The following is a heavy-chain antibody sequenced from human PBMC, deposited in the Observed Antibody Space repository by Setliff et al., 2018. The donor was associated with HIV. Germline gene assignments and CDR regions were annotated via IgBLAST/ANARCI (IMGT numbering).Heavy chain of an antibody. CDR2: IFSNDEK. Sequence: SGPTLVNPTETLTLTCTVSGFSLSNARMGVSWIRQLPGKALEWLAHIFSNDEKSYSTSLKSRLTISKDTSKSQVVLTMTNMDPVDTDTYYCARIFDTMVRGVIITTGSFDPWGQGTLVTVSS. V-gene: IGHV2-26*01. D-gene: IGHD3-10*01. J-gene: IGHJ5*02. CDR1: GFSLSNARMG. CDR3: ARIFDTMVRGVIITTGSFDP.